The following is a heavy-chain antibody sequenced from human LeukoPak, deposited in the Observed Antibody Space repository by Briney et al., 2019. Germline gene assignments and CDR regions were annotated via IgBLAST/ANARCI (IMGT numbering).Heavy chain of an antibody. V-gene: IGHV4-38-2*02. D-gene: IGHD4-17*01. CDR1: GYSISSGYY. CDR3: ATGLYGDYEDAFDI. J-gene: IGHJ3*02. Sequence: ASETLSFTCTVSGYSISSGYYWGWIRQPPGKGLEWIGSIYHSGSTYYNPSLKSRVTISVDTSKNQFSLKLSSVTAADTAVYYCATGLYGDYEDAFDIWGQGTMVTVSS. CDR2: IYHSGST.